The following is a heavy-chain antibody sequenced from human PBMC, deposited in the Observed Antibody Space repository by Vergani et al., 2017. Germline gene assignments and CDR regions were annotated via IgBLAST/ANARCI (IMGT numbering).Heavy chain of an antibody. Sequence: QVQLVESGGGVVQPGRSLRLSCAASGFTFSNYGMHWVRQAPGKGLEWVAVIWYDGSNKYYADSVKGRFSISRDNSKNTLYLQMNSLRAEDTAVYYCARDDTDMNSSNWDGPDYWGQGTLVTVSS. V-gene: IGHV3-33*01. CDR2: IWYDGSNK. J-gene: IGHJ4*02. CDR1: GFTFSNYG. CDR3: ARDDTDMNSSNWDGPDY. D-gene: IGHD6-13*01.